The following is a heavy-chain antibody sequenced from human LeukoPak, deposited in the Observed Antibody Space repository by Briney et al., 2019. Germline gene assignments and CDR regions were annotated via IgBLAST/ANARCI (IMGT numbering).Heavy chain of an antibody. CDR2: IYHSGST. D-gene: IGHD3-22*01. CDR1: GGSISSSNW. V-gene: IGHV4-4*02. J-gene: IGHJ3*02. CDR3: AREVYDSSGNAFDI. Sequence: SSGTLSLTCAVSGGSISSSNWWSWVRQPPGKGLEWIGEIYHSGSTNYNPSLKSRVTISVDKSKNQFSLKLSSVTAADTAVYYCAREVYDSSGNAFDIWGQGTMVTVSS.